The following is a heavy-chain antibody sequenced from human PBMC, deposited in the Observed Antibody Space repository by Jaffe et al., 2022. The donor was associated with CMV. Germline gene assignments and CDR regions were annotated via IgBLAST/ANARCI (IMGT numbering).Heavy chain of an antibody. CDR3: AREVRDSSGSGRGYFDY. CDR1: GFTFDDYA. D-gene: IGHD3-22*01. J-gene: IGHJ4*02. CDR2: ISWNSYSI. Sequence: EVQLVESGGGLVQPGRSLRLSCAASGFTFDDYAMHWVRQAPGKGLEWVSGISWNSYSIGYVDSVKGRFTISRDNAKNSLYLQMNSLRVEDTALYYCAREVRDSSGSGRGYFDYWGQGTLVTVSS. V-gene: IGHV3-9*01.